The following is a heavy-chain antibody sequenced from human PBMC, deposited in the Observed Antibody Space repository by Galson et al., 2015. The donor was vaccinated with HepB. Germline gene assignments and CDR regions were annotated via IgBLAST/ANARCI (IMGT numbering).Heavy chain of an antibody. CDR2: IKQDGSEK. Sequence: SLRLSCAASGFTFSSYWMSWVRQAPGKGLEWVANIKQDGSEKYYVDSVKGRFTISRDNAKNSLYLQMNSLRAEDTAVYYCARANRPNIYYYYYYMDVWGKGTTVTVSS. CDR1: GFTFSSYW. V-gene: IGHV3-7*03. D-gene: IGHD6-6*01. CDR3: ARANRPNIYYYYYYMDV. J-gene: IGHJ6*03.